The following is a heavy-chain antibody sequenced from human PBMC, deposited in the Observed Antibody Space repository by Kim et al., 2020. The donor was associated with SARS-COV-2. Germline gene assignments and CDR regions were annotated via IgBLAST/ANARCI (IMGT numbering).Heavy chain of an antibody. V-gene: IGHV3-74*01. J-gene: IGHJ6*01. CDR3: AFGGQGGMGV. CDR2: ISSDGRDT. D-gene: IGHD3-10*01. Sequence: GGSLRLSCAASGFIIRQVWMHWVRQGPGKGLEWVSHISSDGRDTNYADSVKGRFTISRDDPKNTLSLQMNSLRADDTAIYYCAFGGQGGMGVLGRGTPVTVSS. CDR1: GFIIRQVW.